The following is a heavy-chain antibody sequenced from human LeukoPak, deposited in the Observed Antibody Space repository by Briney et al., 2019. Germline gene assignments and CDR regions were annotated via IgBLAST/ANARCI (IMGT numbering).Heavy chain of an antibody. CDR3: TTVIADPIVVVAPVNY. V-gene: IGHV3-15*01. D-gene: IGHD2-2*01. Sequence: PGGSLSLTCAASGFTFSNAWMSWVRQAPGKGLEWVGRIKSKTDGGTTDYAAPVKGRFTISRDDSKNTLYLQMNSLKTEDTAVYYCTTVIADPIVVVAPVNYGGQGAVIMVSA. J-gene: IGHJ4*02. CDR2: IKSKTDGGTT. CDR1: GFTFSNAW.